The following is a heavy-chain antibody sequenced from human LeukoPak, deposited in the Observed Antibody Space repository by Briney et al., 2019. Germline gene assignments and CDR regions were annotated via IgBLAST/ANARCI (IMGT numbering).Heavy chain of an antibody. D-gene: IGHD3-16*01. Sequence: GGSLRLSCAASGFTFSSYALSWVRQAPGKGLEWVSGMSGSGGSTYYADSVKGRFTISRDNSKNTLYLQMNTLRAEDTAVYYCAKDREYSYVYDAFDIWGQGTLVTVSS. CDR1: GFTFSSYA. CDR2: MSGSGGST. CDR3: AKDREYSYVYDAFDI. V-gene: IGHV3-23*01. J-gene: IGHJ3*02.